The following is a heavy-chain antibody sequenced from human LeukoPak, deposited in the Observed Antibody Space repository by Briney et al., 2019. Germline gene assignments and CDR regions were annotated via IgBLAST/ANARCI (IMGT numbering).Heavy chain of an antibody. D-gene: IGHD4-17*01. CDR1: GYSISSGYW. CDR3: ARNGDYSADS. Sequence: PSETLSLTCAVSGYSISSGYWWSWVRQPPGKGLEWIGEIHHTGRTNYNPSLKSRVTISVDKSKNQFSLKLTSVTAADTAVYYCARNGDYSADSWGQGTLLTVPS. J-gene: IGHJ4*02. CDR2: IHHTGRT. V-gene: IGHV4-4*02.